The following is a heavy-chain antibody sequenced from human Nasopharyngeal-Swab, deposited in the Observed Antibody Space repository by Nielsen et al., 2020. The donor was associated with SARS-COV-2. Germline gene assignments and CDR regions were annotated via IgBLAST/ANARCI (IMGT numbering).Heavy chain of an antibody. V-gene: IGHV3-73*01. J-gene: IGHJ4*02. CDR3: TTDFYFDY. CDR2: IGGKDHNYAT. Sequence: VRQAPGKGLEWLGRIGGKDHNYATTYGASVKGRLTISRDDSKNTAFLQMDSLKTEDTALYYCTTDFYFDYWGQGTLVTVSS.